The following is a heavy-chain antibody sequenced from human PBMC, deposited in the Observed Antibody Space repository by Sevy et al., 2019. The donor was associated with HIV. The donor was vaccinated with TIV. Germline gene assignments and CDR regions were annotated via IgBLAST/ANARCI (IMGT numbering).Heavy chain of an antibody. CDR1: GFTFDDYG. V-gene: IGHV3-30*18. D-gene: IGHD2-8*02. CDR2: ISKNGNDK. Sequence: GGSLRLSCAASGFTFDDYGIYWVRQAPGRGLKWVSFISKNGNDKFYAGSVKGRFTISRDSSNNTVSLQMQSLRAEDTATFFGAKAHIFTWWTLDSWGQGSLVTVSS. J-gene: IGHJ4*02. CDR3: AKAHIFTWWTLDS.